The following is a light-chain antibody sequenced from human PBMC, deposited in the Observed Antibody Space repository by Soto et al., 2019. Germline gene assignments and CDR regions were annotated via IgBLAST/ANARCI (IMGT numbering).Light chain of an antibody. Sequence: EIVMTQSPATLSVSPGERATVSCRASQSVRSNLAWYQQKPGQAPRLLIYGASTRATGIPARFSGSGSGTEFTLTISSLQSEDFAVYYCQQYSNWPPGTFGQGTKVEIK. J-gene: IGKJ1*01. CDR1: QSVRSN. CDR2: GAS. V-gene: IGKV3-15*01. CDR3: QQYSNWPPGT.